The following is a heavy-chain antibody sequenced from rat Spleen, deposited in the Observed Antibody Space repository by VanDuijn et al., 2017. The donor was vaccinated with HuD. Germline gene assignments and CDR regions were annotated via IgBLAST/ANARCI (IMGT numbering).Heavy chain of an antibody. V-gene: IGHV3-1*01. D-gene: IGHD2-5*01. CDR1: GYSITSNY. CDR3: ARYRDTYGHVGIFDY. CDR2: IDFSGST. J-gene: IGHJ2*01. Sequence: EVQLQESGPGLVKPSHSLSLTCSVTGYSITSNYWGWIRKFPGNKMEWMGYIDFSGSTGYNPSLKARISITRDLSKNQFFLQLNSVSTEDTAIYYCARYRDTYGHVGIFDYWGQGVRVTVSP.